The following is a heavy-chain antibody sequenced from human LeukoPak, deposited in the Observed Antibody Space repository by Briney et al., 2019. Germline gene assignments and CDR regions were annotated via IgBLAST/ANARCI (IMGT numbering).Heavy chain of an antibody. V-gene: IGHV3-23*01. CDR3: AKVREEVRGVQELDY. CDR1: GFTFSSYG. CDR2: ISGSGGST. Sequence: GGSLRLSCAASGFTFSSYGMSWVRQAPGKGLEWASAISGSGGSTYYADSVKGRFTISRDNSKNTLYLQMNSLRAEDTAVYYCAKVREEVRGVQELDYWGQGTLVTVSS. D-gene: IGHD3-10*01. J-gene: IGHJ4*02.